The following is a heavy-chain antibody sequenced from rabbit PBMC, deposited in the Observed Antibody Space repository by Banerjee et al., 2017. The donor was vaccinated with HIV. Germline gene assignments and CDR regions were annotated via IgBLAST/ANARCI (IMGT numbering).Heavy chain of an antibody. D-gene: IGHD1-1*01. V-gene: IGHV1S45*01. Sequence: QEQLIESRGGLVKPGGSLKLSCTASGFSFSTSYYICWVRQAPGKGLEWIACVNTATGKPVYATWAKGRFTISRTSSTTVTLRMTSLTAADRATYFCARDLVGVIGWNFYLWGQGTLVTVS. CDR2: VNTATGKP. CDR3: ARDLVGVIGWNFYL. J-gene: IGHJ4*01. CDR1: GFSFSTSYY.